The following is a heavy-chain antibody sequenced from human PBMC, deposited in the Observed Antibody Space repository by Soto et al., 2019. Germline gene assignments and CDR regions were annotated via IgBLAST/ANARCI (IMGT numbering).Heavy chain of an antibody. V-gene: IGHV4-59*08. CDR3: ARGKRGSSHQQLVRYYYYYGMDV. CDR2: IYYSGST. CDR1: GGSISSYY. D-gene: IGHD6-13*01. J-gene: IGHJ6*02. Sequence: SETLSLTCTVSGGSISSYYWSWIRQPPGKGLEWIGYIYYSGSTNYNPSLKSRVTISVDTSKNQFSLKLSSVTAADTAVYYCARGKRGSSHQQLVRYYYYYGMDVWGQGTTVTVSS.